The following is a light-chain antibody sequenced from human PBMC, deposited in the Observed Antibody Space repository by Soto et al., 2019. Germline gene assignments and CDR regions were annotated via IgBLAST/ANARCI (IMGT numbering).Light chain of an antibody. J-gene: IGLJ2*01. Sequence: QSVLTQPPSVSGAPGQRVTISCTGSSSNIGAGYDVHWYQQIPGTAPKLLIYGNSNRPSGVPDRFSGSKSGTSASLAISGRQAEHEADYYCQSYDSSLSVVFGGGTKVTVL. CDR2: GNS. V-gene: IGLV1-40*01. CDR1: SSNIGAGYD. CDR3: QSYDSSLSVV.